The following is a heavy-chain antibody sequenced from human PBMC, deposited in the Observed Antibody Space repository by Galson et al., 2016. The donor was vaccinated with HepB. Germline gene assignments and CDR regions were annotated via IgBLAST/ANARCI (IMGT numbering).Heavy chain of an antibody. CDR3: ARPPEGDRRYFDL. CDR1: GFTFSTYS. Sequence: SLRLSCAASGFTFSTYSMNWVRQAPGKGLEWVSFISITSGYKYYADSLKGRVTISRDNAKNSLYLQMNSLRAEDTAVYYCARPPEGDRRYFDLWGQGTVVTVSS. CDR2: ISITSGYK. J-gene: IGHJ3*01. D-gene: IGHD3-16*01. V-gene: IGHV3-21*01.